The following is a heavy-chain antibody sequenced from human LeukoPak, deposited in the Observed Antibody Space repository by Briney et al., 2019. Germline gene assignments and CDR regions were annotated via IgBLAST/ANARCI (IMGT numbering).Heavy chain of an antibody. Sequence: GGSLRLSCAASGFTFSSYEMNWVRQAPGKGLEWVSYISSSGSTIYYADSVKGRFTISRDNSKNTLYLQMNSLRAEDTAVYYCAKGGYSGSYYAHDYFDYWGQGTLVTVSS. CDR3: AKGGYSGSYYAHDYFDY. J-gene: IGHJ4*02. CDR2: ISSSGSTI. D-gene: IGHD1-26*01. CDR1: GFTFSSYE. V-gene: IGHV3-48*03.